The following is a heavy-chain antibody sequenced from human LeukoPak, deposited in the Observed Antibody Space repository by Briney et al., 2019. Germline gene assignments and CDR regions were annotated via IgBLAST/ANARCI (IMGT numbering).Heavy chain of an antibody. D-gene: IGHD3-16*02. CDR1: GGSFSGYY. Sequence: SETLSLTCAVYGGSFSGYYWSWIRQPPGKGLEWIGEINHSGSTNYNPSLKSRVTISVDTSKNQFSLKLSSVTAADTAVYYCARASNYDYVWGSYRYRRAFDIWGQGTMVTVSS. CDR3: ARASNYDYVWGSYRYRRAFDI. CDR2: INHSGST. J-gene: IGHJ3*02. V-gene: IGHV4-34*01.